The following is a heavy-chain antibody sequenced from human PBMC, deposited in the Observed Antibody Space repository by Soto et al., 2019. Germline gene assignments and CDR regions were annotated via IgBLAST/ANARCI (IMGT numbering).Heavy chain of an antibody. CDR1: GYTFTTYA. CDR2: INAGNGET. CDR3: ARSTSSCYILCWFGP. V-gene: IGHV1-3*01. Sequence: VQLVQSGAEVMQPGASVKVSCKASGYTFTTYAIQWVRQAPGQRLEWMGWINAGNGETKYSQNFQGRVTMTRDTSASTAYVELNSLRSEDTAVYYCARSTSSCYILCWFGPWGQGTLGTVFS. D-gene: IGHD2-2*02. J-gene: IGHJ5*02.